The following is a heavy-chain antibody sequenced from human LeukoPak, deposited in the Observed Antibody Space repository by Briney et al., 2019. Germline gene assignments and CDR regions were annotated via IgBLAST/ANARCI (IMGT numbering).Heavy chain of an antibody. Sequence: SETLSLICAVYGGSFSGYYWSWIRQPPGKGLEWIGEINHSGSTNYNPSLKSRVTISVDTSKNQFSLKLSSVTAADTAVYYCARGGKAVAGRYPLDYWGQGTLVTVSS. J-gene: IGHJ4*02. V-gene: IGHV4-34*01. CDR2: INHSGST. D-gene: IGHD6-19*01. CDR1: GGSFSGYY. CDR3: ARGGKAVAGRYPLDY.